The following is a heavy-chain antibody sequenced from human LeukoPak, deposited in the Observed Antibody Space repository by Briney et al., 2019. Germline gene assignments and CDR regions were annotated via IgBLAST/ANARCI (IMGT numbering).Heavy chain of an antibody. J-gene: IGHJ4*02. Sequence: GGSLRLSCAASGFTFSYYWMHWVRQAPGKGLVWVSRIKSDGSITEYADSVKGRFTISRDNAKNTLYLQMNSLRAEDTAVYYCARDLSSSGIDYSGQGTLVTVSS. V-gene: IGHV3-74*01. CDR1: GFTFSYYW. CDR3: ARDLSSSGIDY. CDR2: IKSDGSIT. D-gene: IGHD1-26*01.